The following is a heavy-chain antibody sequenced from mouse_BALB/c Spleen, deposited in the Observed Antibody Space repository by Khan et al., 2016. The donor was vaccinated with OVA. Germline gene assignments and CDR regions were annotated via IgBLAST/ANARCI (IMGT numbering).Heavy chain of an antibody. Sequence: QVQLQQPGAELVRPGASVKLSCKASGYTFTSYWMNWVKQRPGQGLEWIGMIDPSDSETHYNQMFKDQATLTVDKSSSTAYMQLSSLTPEDSAAYYGARGDGNSLYWYFDVWGAGTTVTVAS. J-gene: IGHJ1*01. V-gene: IGHV1-61*01. CDR2: IDPSDSET. D-gene: IGHD2-1*01. CDR1: GYTFTSYW. CDR3: ARGDGNSLYWYFDV.